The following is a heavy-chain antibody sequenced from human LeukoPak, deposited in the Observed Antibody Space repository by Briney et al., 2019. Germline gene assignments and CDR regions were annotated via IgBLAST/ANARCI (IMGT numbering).Heavy chain of an antibody. V-gene: IGHV4-59*01. CDR1: GGSISSYY. CDR2: IYYSGST. D-gene: IGHD3-22*01. CDR3: ARAWDYYDSSGYYGRDAFDI. J-gene: IGHJ3*02. Sequence: SETLSLTCTVSGGSISSYYWSWIRQPPGKGLEWIGYIYYSGSTNYNPSLKSRVTISIDTSKNQFSLRLSSVTAADTAVYYCARAWDYYDSSGYYGRDAFDIWGQGTMVTVSS.